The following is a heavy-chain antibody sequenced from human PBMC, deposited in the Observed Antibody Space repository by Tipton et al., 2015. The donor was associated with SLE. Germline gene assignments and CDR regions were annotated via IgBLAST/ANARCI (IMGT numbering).Heavy chain of an antibody. D-gene: IGHD1-7*01. CDR2: IYYSGNT. CDR3: ARVVTGTWGY. J-gene: IGHJ4*02. CDR1: DVSISSTYYY. V-gene: IGHV4-61*05. Sequence: TLSLTCTVSDVSISSTYYYWGWIRQPPGKGLEWIGYIYYSGNTNYNPSLKSRVRMSVDTSKNQISLKLNSVIAADTAVYYCARVVTGTWGYWGQGTLVTVSS.